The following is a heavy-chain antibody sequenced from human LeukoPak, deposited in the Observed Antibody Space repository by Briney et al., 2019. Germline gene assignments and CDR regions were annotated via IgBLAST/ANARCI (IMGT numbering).Heavy chain of an antibody. V-gene: IGHV1-24*01. CDR2: FDPEDGET. CDR1: GYTLTELS. D-gene: IGHD2-15*01. J-gene: IGHJ6*02. Sequence: ASVKVSCKVSGYTLTELSMHWVRQAPGKGLEWMGGFDPEDGETIYAQKFQGRVTMTEDTSTDTACMELSSLRSEDTAVYYCATDQGYCSGGSCYYYGMDVWGQGTTVTVSS. CDR3: ATDQGYCSGGSCYYYGMDV.